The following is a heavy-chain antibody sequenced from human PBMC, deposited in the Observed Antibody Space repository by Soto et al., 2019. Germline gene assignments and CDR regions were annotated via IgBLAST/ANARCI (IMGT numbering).Heavy chain of an antibody. CDR2: ISGSGGST. CDR1: GFTFSSYA. Sequence: GGSLRLSCAASGFTFSSYAMSWVRQAPGKGLEWVSAISGSGGSTYYADSVKGRFIISRDNSKNTLYLQMNSLRAEDTAVYYCAKEEGTMIVVVITSYFDYWGQGTLVTVSS. J-gene: IGHJ4*02. V-gene: IGHV3-23*01. CDR3: AKEEGTMIVVVITSYFDY. D-gene: IGHD3-22*01.